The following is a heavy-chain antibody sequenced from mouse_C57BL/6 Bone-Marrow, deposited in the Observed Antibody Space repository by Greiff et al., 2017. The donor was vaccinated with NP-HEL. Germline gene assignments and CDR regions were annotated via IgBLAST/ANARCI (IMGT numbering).Heavy chain of an antibody. J-gene: IGHJ3*01. Sequence: EVKLVESGGGLVQPGGSMKLSCVASGFTFSNYWMNWVRQTPEKGLEWVAQIRLKSDNYASHYAVSVKGRFTIARDDSKSSVYLQMNKLRAEDAGIYYCAGLGLFAYWDRGTLVTVTA. D-gene: IGHD4-1*01. CDR2: IRLKSDNYAS. CDR3: AGLGLFAY. CDR1: GFTFSNYW. V-gene: IGHV6-3*01.